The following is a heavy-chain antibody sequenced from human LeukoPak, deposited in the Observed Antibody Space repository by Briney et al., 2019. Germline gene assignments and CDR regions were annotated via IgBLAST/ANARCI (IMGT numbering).Heavy chain of an antibody. CDR1: GGSFSGYY. Sequence: SETLSLTCAVYGGSFSGYYWSWIRQPPGKGLDWIGEINHSGSTNYNPSLKSRVTISVDTSKNQFSLKLSSVTAADTAVYYCARRDDFWSGYSFDYWGQGTLVTVSS. D-gene: IGHD3-3*01. CDR3: ARRDDFWSGYSFDY. CDR2: INHSGST. V-gene: IGHV4-34*01. J-gene: IGHJ4*02.